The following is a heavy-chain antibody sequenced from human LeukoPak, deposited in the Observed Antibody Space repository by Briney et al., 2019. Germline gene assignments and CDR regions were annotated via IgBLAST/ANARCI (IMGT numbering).Heavy chain of an antibody. J-gene: IGHJ3*02. CDR3: ARVQLRGAFDI. V-gene: IGHV4-61*01. CDR2: IYYSGST. CDR1: GGSVSSGSYY. Sequence: PSETLSLTCTVSGGSVSSGSYYWSWIRQPPGKGLEWIGYIYYSGSTNYNPSLKSRVTISVDTSKNQFSLKLSSVTAADTAVYYCARVQLRGAFDIWGQGTMVTVSS. D-gene: IGHD1-26*01.